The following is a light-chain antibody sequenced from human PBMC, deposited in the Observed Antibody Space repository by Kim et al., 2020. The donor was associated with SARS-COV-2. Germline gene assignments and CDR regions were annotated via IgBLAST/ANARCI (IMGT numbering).Light chain of an antibody. Sequence: AVGDRVTITCRASQSISNYLNWYQKKPGKAPKLLIYAASNLQRGVPSRFSGRGSGTDFTLTIISLQPEDFATYYCQQSYTTPLFTFGPGTKVDIK. CDR2: AAS. CDR1: QSISNY. J-gene: IGKJ3*01. V-gene: IGKV1-39*01. CDR3: QQSYTTPLFT.